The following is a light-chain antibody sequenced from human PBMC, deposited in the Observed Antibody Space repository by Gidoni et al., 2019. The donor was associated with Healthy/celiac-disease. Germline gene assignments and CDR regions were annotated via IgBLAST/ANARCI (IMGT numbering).Light chain of an antibody. CDR1: QSISSW. Sequence: DIQITQSPSTLSASVGDRVTITCRASQSISSWLAWYQQKPGKAPKLLIYKASSLESGVPSRFSGSGSGTEFTLTISSLQPDDFATYYCQQYNSYSRWTFGQXTKVEIK. J-gene: IGKJ1*01. CDR2: KAS. CDR3: QQYNSYSRWT. V-gene: IGKV1-5*03.